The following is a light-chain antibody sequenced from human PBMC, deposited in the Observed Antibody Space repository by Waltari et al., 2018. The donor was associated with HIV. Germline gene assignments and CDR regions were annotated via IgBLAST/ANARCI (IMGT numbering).Light chain of an antibody. J-gene: IGLJ3*02. CDR3: CSYAGTYTYVL. CDR2: EVI. CDR1: SSDVGGYDS. Sequence: QSVLTQPRSVSGSPGQSVTISCTGTSSDVGGYDSVSWYLQHPGKVPKLIIYEVIKRPPGVPYRFSASNSGNTASLTISGLQTEDEADYFCCSYAGTYTYVLFGGGTKLTVL. V-gene: IGLV2-11*01.